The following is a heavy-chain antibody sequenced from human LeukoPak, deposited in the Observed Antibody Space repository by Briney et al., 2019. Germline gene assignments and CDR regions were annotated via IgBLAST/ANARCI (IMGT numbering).Heavy chain of an antibody. J-gene: IGHJ4*02. CDR3: AREADASHGTPNGYHY. CDR2: IYYSGST. Sequence: SETLSLTCTVSGGSISSYYWSWIRQPPGKGLEWIGYIYYSGSTNYNPSLKSRVTISVDTSKNQFSLKLSSVTAADTAVYYCAREADASHGTPNGYHYWGQGTLVTVSS. D-gene: IGHD3-22*01. CDR1: GGSISSYY. V-gene: IGHV4-59*01.